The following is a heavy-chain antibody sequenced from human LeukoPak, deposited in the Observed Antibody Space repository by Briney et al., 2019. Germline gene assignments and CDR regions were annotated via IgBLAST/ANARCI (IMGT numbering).Heavy chain of an antibody. CDR2: ISAYNGNT. CDR1: GFTFSSYG. CDR3: ARDPTRRGYYDYVWGSYRSGYYFDY. J-gene: IGHJ4*02. Sequence: GGSPRLSCAASGFTFSSYGMSWVRQAPGKGLEWMGWISAYNGNTNYAQKLQGRVTMTTDTSTSTAYMELRSLRSDDTAVYYCARDPTRRGYYDYVWGSYRSGYYFDYWGQGTLVTVSS. V-gene: IGHV1-18*01. D-gene: IGHD3-16*02.